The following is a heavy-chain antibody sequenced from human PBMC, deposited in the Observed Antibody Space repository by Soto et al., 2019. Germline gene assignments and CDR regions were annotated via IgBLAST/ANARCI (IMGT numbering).Heavy chain of an antibody. CDR3: ARSYSSRWSDGHAVGDYSYYGMDV. CDR2: IIPIFGTA. D-gene: IGHD6-13*01. CDR1: GGTFRSYA. Sequence: QVQLVQSGAEVKKPGSSVKVSCKASGGTFRSYAISWVRQAPGQGLEWMGGIIPIFGTAKYAPKFPGRVPITAEEATSTANMDLSRLRSADTAVYYSARSYSSRWSDGHAVGDYSYYGMDVLGQGPTLTVSS. J-gene: IGHJ6*02. V-gene: IGHV1-69*01.